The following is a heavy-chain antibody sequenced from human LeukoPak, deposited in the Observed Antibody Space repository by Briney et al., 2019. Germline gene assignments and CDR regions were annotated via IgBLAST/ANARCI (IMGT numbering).Heavy chain of an antibody. V-gene: IGHV3-23*01. J-gene: IGHJ4*02. CDR3: ANLGIAVAGRGDYFDY. CDR1: GFTFSSYS. CDR2: ISGSGGST. D-gene: IGHD6-19*01. Sequence: GGSLRLSCAASGFTFSSYSMIWVRQAPGKGLEWVSAISGSGGSTYYADSVKGRFTISRDNSKNTLYLQMNSLRAEDTAVYYCANLGIAVAGRGDYFDYWGQGTLVTVSS.